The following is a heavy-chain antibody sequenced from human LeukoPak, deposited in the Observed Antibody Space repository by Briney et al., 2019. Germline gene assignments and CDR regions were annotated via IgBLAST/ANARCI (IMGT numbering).Heavy chain of an antibody. CDR3: AKFAQRYCSGGSCHPFDY. V-gene: IGHV3-23*01. D-gene: IGHD2-15*01. Sequence: GGSLRLSCAASGFTFSSYGMSWVRQAPGKGLEWVSAISGSGGTTYYADSVKGRFTISRDNSNNTLHLQMNSLRAEDTAAYYCAKFAQRYCSGGSCHPFDYWGQGTLVTVSS. J-gene: IGHJ4*02. CDR2: ISGSGGTT. CDR1: GFTFSSYG.